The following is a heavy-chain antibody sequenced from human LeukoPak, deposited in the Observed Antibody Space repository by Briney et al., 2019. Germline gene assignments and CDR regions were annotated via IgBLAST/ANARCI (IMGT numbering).Heavy chain of an antibody. CDR1: GFAFDEHV. D-gene: IGHD2-2*01. Sequence: GGSLRLSCTASGFAFDEHVMSWVRQVPGKGLEWVSGINWSGGSTGYADPLRGRFTISRDNAKNSLYLQMDSLRAEDTALYYCARAPITSPFYFDYWGQGTLVTVSS. CDR2: INWSGGST. CDR3: ARAPITSPFYFDY. J-gene: IGHJ4*02. V-gene: IGHV3-20*04.